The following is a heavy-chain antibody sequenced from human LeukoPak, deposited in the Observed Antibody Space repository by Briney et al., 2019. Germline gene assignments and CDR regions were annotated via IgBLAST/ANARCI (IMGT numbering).Heavy chain of an antibody. Sequence: GGTLRLSCAASGFTFSSYGMHWVRQAPGKGLEWVADIWYDGSNKYYADSVKGRFTISRDNSKNTLYLQMNSLRAEDTAVYYCAREVTYYYDSSGSPGDYWGQGTLVTVSS. CDR3: AREVTYYYDSSGSPGDY. V-gene: IGHV3-33*01. J-gene: IGHJ4*02. CDR2: IWYDGSNK. D-gene: IGHD3-22*01. CDR1: GFTFSSYG.